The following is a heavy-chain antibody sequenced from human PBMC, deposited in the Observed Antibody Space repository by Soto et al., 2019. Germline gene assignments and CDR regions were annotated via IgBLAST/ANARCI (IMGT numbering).Heavy chain of an antibody. CDR1: GYSSTSYW. J-gene: IGHJ6*02. CDR3: ARLPTQQLAPYYYYGMDV. CDR2: IDPSDSYT. D-gene: IGHD6-13*01. Sequence: PGESLKISCKGSGYSSTSYWISWVRQMPGKGLEWMGRIDPSDSYTNYSPSFQGHVTISADKSISTAYLQWSSLKASDTAMYYCARLPTQQLAPYYYYGMDVWGQGTTVTVSS. V-gene: IGHV5-10-1*01.